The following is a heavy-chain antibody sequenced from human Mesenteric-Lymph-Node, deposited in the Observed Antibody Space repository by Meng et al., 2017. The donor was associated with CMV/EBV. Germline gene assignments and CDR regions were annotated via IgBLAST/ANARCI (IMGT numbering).Heavy chain of an antibody. V-gene: IGHV4-34*01. CDR2: ITESGSP. J-gene: IGHJ4*02. CDR1: SGSVSGYY. Sequence: LTCAVYSGSVSGYYWGWIRQSPEKGLEWLGEITESGSPAYSPSLKSRVTISVDTSKNQFSLNLSSVTATDTAVYYCARHDYWRSADYWGQGTLVTVSS. D-gene: IGHD3-3*01. CDR3: ARHDYWRSADY.